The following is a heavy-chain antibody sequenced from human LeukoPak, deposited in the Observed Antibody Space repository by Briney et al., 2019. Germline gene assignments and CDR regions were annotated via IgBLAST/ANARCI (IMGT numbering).Heavy chain of an antibody. CDR3: ARFDYGPSYQYYYMDV. D-gene: IGHD4-17*01. Sequence: GGSLRLSCAASGFTFSSYWMSWVRQAPGKGLEWVANIKQDGSEKNYVDSVKGRFTISRDNAKNSLYLQMNSLRAEDTAVYYCARFDYGPSYQYYYMDVWGKGTTVTISS. CDR2: IKQDGSEK. J-gene: IGHJ6*03. V-gene: IGHV3-7*01. CDR1: GFTFSSYW.